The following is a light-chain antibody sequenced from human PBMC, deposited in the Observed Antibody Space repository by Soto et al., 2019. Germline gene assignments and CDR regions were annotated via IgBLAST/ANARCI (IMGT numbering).Light chain of an antibody. V-gene: IGKV1-5*03. CDR1: QTISSH. Sequence: DIQMTQSPSSLSASVGDRVIITCRASQTISSHLNWYQQKPGKAPQLLIYKASTLQSGVPSRFSGSGSGAYFPLTISSLQPDDFGSYYCQQYTTYYTFGQGTKVDIK. CDR3: QQYTTYYT. J-gene: IGKJ2*01. CDR2: KAS.